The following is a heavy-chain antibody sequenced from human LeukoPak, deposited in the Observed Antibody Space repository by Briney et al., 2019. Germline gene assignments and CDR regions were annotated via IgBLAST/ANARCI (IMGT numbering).Heavy chain of an antibody. Sequence: PSETLSLTCTVSGGSISSSSYYWGWIRQPAGKGLEWIGSIYYSGSTYYNPSLKSRVTISVDTSKNQFSLKLSSVTAADTAVYYCARHMQWELLDAFDIWGQGTMVTVSS. CDR3: ARHMQWELLDAFDI. D-gene: IGHD1-26*01. J-gene: IGHJ3*02. CDR1: GGSISSSSYY. V-gene: IGHV4-39*01. CDR2: IYYSGST.